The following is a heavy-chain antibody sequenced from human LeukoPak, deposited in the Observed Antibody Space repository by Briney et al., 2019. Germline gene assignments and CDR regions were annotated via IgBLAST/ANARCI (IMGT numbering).Heavy chain of an antibody. CDR3: AKRTIFGVVMTPYHYDH. J-gene: IGHJ4*02. CDR2: ISGSGDST. CDR1: GFSFNNYA. D-gene: IGHD3-3*01. V-gene: IGHV3-23*01. Sequence: AGGSLRLSCAASGFSFNNYAMNWVRQAPGKGLEWGSGISGSGDSTYYTGSVKGRFTISRDNSKNALYLQMNSLRAEDTAVYYCAKRTIFGVVMTPYHYDHWGQGTLVTVSS.